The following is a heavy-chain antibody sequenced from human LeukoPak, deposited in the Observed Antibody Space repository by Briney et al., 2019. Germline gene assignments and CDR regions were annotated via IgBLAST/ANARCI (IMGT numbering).Heavy chain of an antibody. CDR2: ISGSGGST. J-gene: IGHJ4*02. Sequence: PGGSLRLSCAASGFTFSSYAMSWVHQAPGKGLEWVSAISGSGGSTYYADSVKGRFTISRDNSKNTLYLQMNSLRAEDTAVYYCAKDSVAGTGSLDYWGQGTLVTVSS. CDR3: AKDSVAGTGSLDY. V-gene: IGHV3-23*01. CDR1: GFTFSSYA. D-gene: IGHD6-19*01.